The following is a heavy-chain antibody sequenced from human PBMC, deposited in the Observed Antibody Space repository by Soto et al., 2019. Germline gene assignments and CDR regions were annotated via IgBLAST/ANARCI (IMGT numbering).Heavy chain of an antibody. V-gene: IGHV4-59*08. CDR1: GGSISSYY. Sequence: QVQLQESGPGLVKPSETMSLSCTVSGGSISSYYWSWFRQSPGKRMEWIGYVHHSWGSSYNPSLPRRGAISLDPSKGQFSPKVTSGTATATAVYYWGRQGFGPLDGLVDVWGQGTTVTVSS. CDR2: VHHSWGS. CDR3: GRQGFGPLDGLVDV. D-gene: IGHD3-10*01. J-gene: IGHJ6*02.